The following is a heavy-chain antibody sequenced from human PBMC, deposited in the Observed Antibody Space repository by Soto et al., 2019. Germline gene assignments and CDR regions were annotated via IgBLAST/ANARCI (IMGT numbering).Heavy chain of an antibody. V-gene: IGHV1-46*03. J-gene: IGHJ4*02. CDR1: GYTFTSYY. Sequence: SVKVSCKASGYTFTSYYMHWVRQAPGRGLEWMGIINPSGGSTSYAQKFQGRVTMTRDTSTSTVYMELSSLRSEDTAVYYCARCEELSSSGWYGELGFDYWGQGTLVTVSS. D-gene: IGHD6-19*01. CDR3: ARCEELSSSGWYGELGFDY. CDR2: INPSGGST.